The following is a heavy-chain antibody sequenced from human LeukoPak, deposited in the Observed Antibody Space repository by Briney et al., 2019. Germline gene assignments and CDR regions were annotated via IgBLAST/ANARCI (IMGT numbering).Heavy chain of an antibody. Sequence: GGSLRLSCAASGFTFNSYGMTWVRQAPGKGLEWVAGISGSGDTTYYADFMKGRFTISRDNSKNTLYLQMNSLRAEDTAVYYCANSYSGWYVDYFDYWGQGTLVTVSS. CDR2: ISGSGDTT. CDR1: GFTFNSYG. D-gene: IGHD6-19*01. J-gene: IGHJ4*02. V-gene: IGHV3-23*01. CDR3: ANSYSGWYVDYFDY.